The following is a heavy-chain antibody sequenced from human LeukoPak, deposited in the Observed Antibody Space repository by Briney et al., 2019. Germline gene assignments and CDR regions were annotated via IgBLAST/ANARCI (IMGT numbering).Heavy chain of an antibody. CDR2: INHSGST. CDR1: GGSFSGYY. Sequence: SETLSLTCAVYGGSFSGYYWSWIRQPPGKGLEWIREINHSGSTNYNPSLKSRVAISVDTSKNQCSLKLTSVSAADTAVYYCARLKLGAYFDLRGRGTLVTVSS. CDR3: ARLKLGAYFDL. V-gene: IGHV4-34*01. J-gene: IGHJ2*01. D-gene: IGHD3-16*01.